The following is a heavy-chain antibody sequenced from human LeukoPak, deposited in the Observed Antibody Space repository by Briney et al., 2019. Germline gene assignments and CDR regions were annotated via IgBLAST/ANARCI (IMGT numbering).Heavy chain of an antibody. V-gene: IGHV3-48*03. CDR1: GFTFSSYG. J-gene: IGHJ4*02. Sequence: GGSLRLSCAASGFTFSSYGMNWVRQAPGKGLEWVSYISSSGSTIYYADSVKGRFTISRDNAKNSLYLQMNSLRAEDTAVYYCARDLLSTGCCSFDYWGQGTLVTVSS. CDR3: ARDLLSTGCCSFDY. D-gene: IGHD2-2*01. CDR2: ISSSGSTI.